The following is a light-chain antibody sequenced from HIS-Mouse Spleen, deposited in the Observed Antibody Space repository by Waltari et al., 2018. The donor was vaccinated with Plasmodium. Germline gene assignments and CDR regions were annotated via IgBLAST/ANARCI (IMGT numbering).Light chain of an antibody. CDR3: CSYAGSSTFVV. Sequence: SALTQPASVPGSPGQSIPISCTGTSSDAGSYTLVPWYQQHPGKAPKPMLYEGSKRPSGVSNRFTGSKSGNTASLTISGLQAEDEADYYCCSYAGSSTFVVFGGGTKLTVL. CDR1: SSDAGSYTL. V-gene: IGLV2-23*03. CDR2: EGS. J-gene: IGLJ2*01.